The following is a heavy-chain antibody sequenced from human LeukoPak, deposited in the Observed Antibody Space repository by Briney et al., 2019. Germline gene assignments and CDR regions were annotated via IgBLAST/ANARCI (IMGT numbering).Heavy chain of an antibody. CDR3: ARDGLYSSSSHLVY. CDR1: GGSVSSGDYY. Sequence: SQTLSLTGTVSGGSVSSGDYYWNWIRQQPGKGLEWIGYIFYSGSTYYNPSLESRATISVDTSKNQFSLKLSSVTAADTAVYFCARDGLYSSSSHLVYWGQGTLVTVSS. J-gene: IGHJ4*02. D-gene: IGHD6-6*01. V-gene: IGHV4-31*03. CDR2: IFYSGST.